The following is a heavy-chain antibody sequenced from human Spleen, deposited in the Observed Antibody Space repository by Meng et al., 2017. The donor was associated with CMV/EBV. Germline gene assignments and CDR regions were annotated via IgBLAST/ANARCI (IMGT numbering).Heavy chain of an antibody. J-gene: IGHJ4*02. V-gene: IGHV1-46*01. Sequence: QVQLVQSGAEVKKPGASVKVSCKASGYTFTSYYMHWVRQAPGQGLEWMGIINPSGGSTSYAQKFQGRVTMTRDTSTSTVYMELSSLRSEDTAVYYCARGPTTYYDILTGPSDYWGQGTLVTVSS. CDR3: ARGPTTYYDILTGPSDY. CDR2: INPSGGST. D-gene: IGHD3-9*01. CDR1: GYTFTSYY.